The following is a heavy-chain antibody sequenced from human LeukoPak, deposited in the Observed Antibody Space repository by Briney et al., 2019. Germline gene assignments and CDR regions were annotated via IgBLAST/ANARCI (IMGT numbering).Heavy chain of an antibody. CDR1: GYTFINYY. D-gene: IGHD6-19*01. CDR3: ARSGYRSGWAFDY. V-gene: IGHV1-2*02. CDR2: INPRTGDT. J-gene: IGHJ4*02. Sequence: VASVKVSCKTSGYTFINYYIHWVRQAPGQGLEWMGWINPRTGDTEYPQRFQGRVTLTRDTSITTTYMDLTTLRLDDAAVYYCARSGYRSGWAFDYWGQGTLVTVSS.